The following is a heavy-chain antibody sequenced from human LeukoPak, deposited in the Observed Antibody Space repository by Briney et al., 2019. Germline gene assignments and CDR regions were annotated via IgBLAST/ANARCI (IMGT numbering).Heavy chain of an antibody. CDR2: INEDGSAK. D-gene: IGHD1-26*01. Sequence: GGSLRLSCTASGFTFNDYWMTWVRQTPGKGLELLANINEDGSAKNYVDSVKGRFTISRDNAVNSLYLQMNSLGADDTAVYYCAKGLSESIYDALDSWGQGTLVTVSS. CDR3: AKGLSESIYDALDS. V-gene: IGHV3-7*03. CDR1: GFTFNDYW. J-gene: IGHJ4*02.